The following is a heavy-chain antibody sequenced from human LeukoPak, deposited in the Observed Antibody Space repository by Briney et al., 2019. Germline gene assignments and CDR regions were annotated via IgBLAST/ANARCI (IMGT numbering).Heavy chain of an antibody. Sequence: PSETLSLTCAVYGGSLSGYYWSWIRQPPGKGLEWIGEINHSRSTNCNPSLKSRVTISVDTSKNQFSLKQSSVTAADTAVYYCARVPYCSGGSCNYYYYYGMDVWGQGTTVTVSS. J-gene: IGHJ6*02. CDR2: INHSRST. D-gene: IGHD2-15*01. V-gene: IGHV4-34*01. CDR1: GGSLSGYY. CDR3: ARVPYCSGGSCNYYYYYGMDV.